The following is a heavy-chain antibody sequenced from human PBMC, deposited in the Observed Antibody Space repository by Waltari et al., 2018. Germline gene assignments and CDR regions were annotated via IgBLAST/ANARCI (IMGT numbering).Heavy chain of an antibody. CDR1: GYSFNNYW. Sequence: VKKPGESLTISCKTSGYSFNNYWIGWVRQMPGKGLEWMGIVRPDNSDTRYSPSFRGQVTISADKSISIAYLQWSSLKASDTAIYYCARHTEDDNGDDWGQGTLVTVSS. CDR3: ARHTEDDNGDD. CDR2: VRPDNSDT. J-gene: IGHJ4*02. V-gene: IGHV5-51*01. D-gene: IGHD1-1*01.